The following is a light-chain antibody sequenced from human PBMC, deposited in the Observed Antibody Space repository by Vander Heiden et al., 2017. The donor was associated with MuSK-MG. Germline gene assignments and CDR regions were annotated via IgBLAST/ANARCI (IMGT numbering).Light chain of an antibody. CDR3: QQDDDLWT. CDR1: QSVSSW. Sequence: DIQMTQSPSTLSASVGDRVTITCRASQSVSSWLAWYPQKPGKAPKLLIYKASNLESGVPSRFSGSGSGPEFTLTISSLQPDDFATYYCQQDDDLWTFGQGTKVXIK. J-gene: IGKJ1*01. CDR2: KAS. V-gene: IGKV1-5*03.